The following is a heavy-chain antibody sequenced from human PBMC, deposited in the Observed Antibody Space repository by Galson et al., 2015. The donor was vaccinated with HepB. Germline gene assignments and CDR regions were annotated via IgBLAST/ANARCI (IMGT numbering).Heavy chain of an antibody. D-gene: IGHD6-13*01. J-gene: IGHJ3*02. Sequence: SLRLSCAASGFTFSSYWMYWVRQAPGKGLVWVSRINSDGSSTSYADSVKGRFTISTDNAKNTLYLQMNSLRAEDTAVYYCARVAAAGTGYDAFDTWGQGTMVTVSS. V-gene: IGHV3-74*01. CDR1: GFTFSSYW. CDR2: INSDGSST. CDR3: ARVAAAGTGYDAFDT.